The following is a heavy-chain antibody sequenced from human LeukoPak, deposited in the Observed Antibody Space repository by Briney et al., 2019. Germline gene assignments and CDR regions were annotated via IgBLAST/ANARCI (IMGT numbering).Heavy chain of an antibody. CDR1: GGSISSYY. CDR3: AREPRVYSSSWYVPFDY. CDR2: IYYSGST. V-gene: IGHV4-59*12. J-gene: IGHJ4*02. D-gene: IGHD6-13*01. Sequence: SETLSLTCTVSGGSISSYYWSWIRQPPGKGLEWIGYIYYSGSTYYNPSLKSRVTISVDTSKNQFSLKLSSVTAADTAVYYCAREPRVYSSSWYVPFDYWGQETLVTVSS.